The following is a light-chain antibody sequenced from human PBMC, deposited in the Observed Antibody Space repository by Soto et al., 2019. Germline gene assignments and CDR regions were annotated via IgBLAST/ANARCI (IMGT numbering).Light chain of an antibody. J-gene: IGLJ2*01. CDR3: NSYTTSTTVV. V-gene: IGLV2-14*03. CDR1: NSDIGNYNY. Sequence: QSVLTQPASVSGSPGQSITISCTGTNSDIGNYNYVSWYQQHPGKAPKLMIYDVSNRPSGVSTRFSGSKSGNTASLTISGLQAEDEADYYCNSYTTSTTVVFGGGTKLTVL. CDR2: DVS.